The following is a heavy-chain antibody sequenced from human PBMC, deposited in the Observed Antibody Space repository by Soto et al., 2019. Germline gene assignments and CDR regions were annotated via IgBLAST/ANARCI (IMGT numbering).Heavy chain of an antibody. J-gene: IGHJ4*02. CDR1: GGTFSSYA. D-gene: IGHD3-22*01. V-gene: IGHV1-69*12. CDR3: ARSRANYYDSRGYYYSTFDY. Sequence: QVQLVQSGAEVKKPGSSVKVSCKTSGGTFSSYAISWVRQAPGQGLEWMGGIIPMFGTAHYAQKFQGRVTITADESTSTAYMELSSLRSEDTAVYYCARSRANYYDSRGYYYSTFDYWGQGTLVTVSS. CDR2: IIPMFGTA.